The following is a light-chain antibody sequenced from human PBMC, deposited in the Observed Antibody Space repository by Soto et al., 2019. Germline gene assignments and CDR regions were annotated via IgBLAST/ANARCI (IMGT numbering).Light chain of an antibody. J-gene: IGKJ2*01. V-gene: IGKV4-1*01. CDR2: WAS. Sequence: DIVMTQSPDSLAVSLGERATINCKSSQSLFYTAYKTDYLAWYQEKPGQPPRLLISWASARASGVPDRFSGSGSGTDFTLTISSLQAEDVAVYYCLQYSGPPPHTFGQGTKLEIK. CDR1: QSLFYTAYKTDY. CDR3: LQYSGPPPHT.